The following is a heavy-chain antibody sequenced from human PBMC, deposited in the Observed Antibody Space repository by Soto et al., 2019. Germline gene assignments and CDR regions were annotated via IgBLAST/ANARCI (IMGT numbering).Heavy chain of an antibody. CDR3: VCGGNFFIY. Sequence: EVQLVESGGGLVKPGGSLRLSCAASGFTFSTYWMTWVCQPPGKGLEWVANMDQDGSETYYVDSVRGRFTVSRDNAKNSLYLQMNSLRVEDTAVYYCVCGGNFFIYWGQGTLVTVSP. J-gene: IGHJ4*02. V-gene: IGHV3-7*01. CDR2: MDQDGSET. CDR1: GFTFSTYW. D-gene: IGHD3-16*01.